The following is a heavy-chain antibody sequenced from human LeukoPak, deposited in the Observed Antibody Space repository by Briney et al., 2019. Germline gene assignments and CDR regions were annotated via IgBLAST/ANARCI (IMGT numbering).Heavy chain of an antibody. CDR2: IRSKANSYAT. CDR3: TFPYYYDSSGYYALYY. D-gene: IGHD3-22*01. V-gene: IGHV3-73*01. J-gene: IGHJ4*02. Sequence: QPGGSLRLSRAASGFTFSGSAMHWVRQASGKGLEWLGHIRSKANSYATAYAASVKGRFTISRDNSKNTAYLQMNSLKTEDTAVYYCTFPYYYDSSGYYALYYWGQGTLVTVSS. CDR1: GFTFSGSA.